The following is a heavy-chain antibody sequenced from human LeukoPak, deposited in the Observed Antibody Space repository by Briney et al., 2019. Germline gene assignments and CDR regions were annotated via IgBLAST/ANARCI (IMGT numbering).Heavy chain of an antibody. D-gene: IGHD3-16*01. Sequence: PGGSLRLSCAASGFTFSNYAMSWVRQAPGKGLEWVSAISASAGSTYYADSVKGRFTISRDSSKNTLYLQMNSLRAEDTAVYYCARTSHESVLYWSDPWGQGTLFTVSS. V-gene: IGHV3-23*01. CDR2: ISASAGST. J-gene: IGHJ5*02. CDR1: GFTFSNYA. CDR3: ARTSHESVLYWSDP.